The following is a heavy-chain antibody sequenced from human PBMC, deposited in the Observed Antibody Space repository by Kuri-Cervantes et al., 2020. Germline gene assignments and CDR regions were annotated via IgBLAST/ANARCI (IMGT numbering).Heavy chain of an antibody. CDR3: ARVPRLQQLVRGFDY. Sequence: ASVKVSCKASGYTFTSYGISWVRQAPGQGLEWMGWISAYNGNTNYAQKLQGRVTMTTDTSTSTAYMELRRLRSDDTAVYYCARVPRLQQLVRGFDYWGQGTLVTVSS. CDR2: ISAYNGNT. J-gene: IGHJ4*02. CDR1: GYTFTSYG. D-gene: IGHD6-13*01. V-gene: IGHV1-18*01.